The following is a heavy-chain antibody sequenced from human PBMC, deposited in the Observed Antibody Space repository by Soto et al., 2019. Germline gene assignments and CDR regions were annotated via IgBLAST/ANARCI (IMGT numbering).Heavy chain of an antibody. CDR2: IFYRGGT. J-gene: IGHJ5*02. V-gene: IGHV4-39*01. D-gene: IGHD3-22*01. Sequence: QRLLQESGPGLVKPSETMSLTCTDYGGSILDSTYYWAWIRQSPGKGLEWIGTIFYRGGTFYTPSLKSRVTMSVDTSNNQFSLKLSSVTAADTAVYYCARQASGYYYGWFDPWGQGTLVTVSS. CDR1: GGSILDSTYY. CDR3: ARQASGYYYGWFDP.